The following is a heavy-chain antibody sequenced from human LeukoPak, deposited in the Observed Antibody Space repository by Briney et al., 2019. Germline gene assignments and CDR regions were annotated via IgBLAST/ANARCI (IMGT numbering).Heavy chain of an antibody. CDR2: IYYSGST. CDR3: ARDYGVARRDYYYGMDV. D-gene: IGHD4-17*01. Sequence: PSETLSLTCTVSGDSVSSSSYYWGWIRQPPGKGLEWIATIYYSGSTYFNPSLKSRVTISVDTSKNQFSLKLSSVTAADTAVYYCARDYGVARRDYYYGMDVWGQGTTVTVSS. J-gene: IGHJ6*02. V-gene: IGHV4-39*07. CDR1: GDSVSSSSYY.